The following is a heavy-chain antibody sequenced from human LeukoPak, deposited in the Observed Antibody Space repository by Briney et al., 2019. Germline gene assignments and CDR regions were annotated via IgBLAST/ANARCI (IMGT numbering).Heavy chain of an antibody. CDR1: GFTVSSNY. D-gene: IGHD3-10*01. CDR3: ARGVWGSYYAY. Sequence: GGSLRLSCAASGFTVSSNYMSWVRQAPGKGLEGVSVIYSGGSTYYADSVKGLFTISRDNSKNTLYLQMNSLRAEDTAVYYCARGVWGSYYAYWGQGTLVTVSS. CDR2: IYSGGST. V-gene: IGHV3-53*01. J-gene: IGHJ4*02.